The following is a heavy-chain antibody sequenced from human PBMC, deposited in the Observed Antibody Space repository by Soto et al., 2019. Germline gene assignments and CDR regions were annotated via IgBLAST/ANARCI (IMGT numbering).Heavy chain of an antibody. Sequence: ASVKVSCKVSGYTLTELSMHWVRQAPGKGLEWMGGFDPEDGETIYAQKFQDRVTMTEDISTGTAYMELSSLRSGDTAVYYCAAGGTRGATQSFAFDYWGQGTLVTVSS. CDR3: AAGGTRGATQSFAFDY. D-gene: IGHD3-10*01. V-gene: IGHV1-24*01. J-gene: IGHJ4*02. CDR2: FDPEDGET. CDR1: GYTLTELS.